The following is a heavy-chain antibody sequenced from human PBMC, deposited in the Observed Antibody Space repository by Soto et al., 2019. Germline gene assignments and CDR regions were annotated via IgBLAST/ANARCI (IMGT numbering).Heavy chain of an antibody. CDR2: INPNSGGT. J-gene: IGHJ5*02. D-gene: IGHD2-2*01. Sequence: ASVKVSCKASEYTFTNYALHWVRQAPGQRLEWMGWINPNSGGTNYAQKFQGWVTMTRDTSISTAYMELSRLRSDDTAVYYCAREEKSEYQLLSGWFDPWGQGTLVTVSS. CDR1: EYTFTNYA. CDR3: AREEKSEYQLLSGWFDP. V-gene: IGHV1-2*04.